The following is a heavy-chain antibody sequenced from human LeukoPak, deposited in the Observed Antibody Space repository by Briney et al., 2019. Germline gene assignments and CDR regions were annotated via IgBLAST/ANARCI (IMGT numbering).Heavy chain of an antibody. V-gene: IGHV3-30*02. D-gene: IGHD2-2*01. CDR3: AKGHCSSSSCSYFDY. J-gene: IGHJ4*02. CDR2: IRYDGSNK. Sequence: PGGSLRLSCTASGFTFSNAWMNWVRQAPGKGLEWVAFIRYDGSNKYYADSVKGRFTISRDNSKNTLYLQMNSLRAEDTAVYYCAKGHCSSSSCSYFDYWGQGTLVTVSS. CDR1: GFTFSNAW.